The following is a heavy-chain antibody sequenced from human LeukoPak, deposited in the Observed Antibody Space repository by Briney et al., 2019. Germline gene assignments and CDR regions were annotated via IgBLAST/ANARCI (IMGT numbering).Heavy chain of an antibody. Sequence: PGGSLRLSCAASGFTFSSYAMSWVRQAPGKGLEWVSAISGSGGSTYYADSVKGRFTISRDNSKNTLYLQMNSLRAEDTAVYYCAKEVHVSDSSSWYWDYYYYMDVWGKGTTVTVSS. V-gene: IGHV3-23*01. CDR2: ISGSGGST. CDR1: GFTFSSYA. D-gene: IGHD6-13*01. CDR3: AKEVHVSDSSSWYWDYYYYMDV. J-gene: IGHJ6*03.